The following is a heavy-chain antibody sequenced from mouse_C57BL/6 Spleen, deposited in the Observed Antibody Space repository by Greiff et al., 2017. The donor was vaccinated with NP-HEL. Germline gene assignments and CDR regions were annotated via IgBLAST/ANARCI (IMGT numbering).Heavy chain of an antibody. CDR2: IHPNSGST. CDR1: GYTFTSYW. Sequence: QVQLQQSGAELVKPGASVKLSCKASGYTFTSYWMHWVKQRPGQGLEWIGMIHPNSGSTNYNEKFKSKATLTVDKSSSTAYMQLSSLTSEDSAVYYCARSGTTVVLHWYFDVWGTGTTVTVSS. V-gene: IGHV1-64*01. CDR3: ARSGTTVVLHWYFDV. D-gene: IGHD1-1*01. J-gene: IGHJ1*03.